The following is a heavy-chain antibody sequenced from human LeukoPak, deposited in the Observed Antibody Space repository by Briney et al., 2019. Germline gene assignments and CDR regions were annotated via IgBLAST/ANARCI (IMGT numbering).Heavy chain of an antibody. V-gene: IGHV1-69*01. Sequence: GSSVKVSCKASGGTFSSYAISWVRQAPGQRLEWMGGIIPIFGTANYAQKFQGRVTITADESTSTAYMELSSLRSEDTAVYYCASRKMATILYYYYYMDVWGKGTTVTVSS. J-gene: IGHJ6*03. D-gene: IGHD5-24*01. CDR3: ASRKMATILYYYYYMDV. CDR2: IIPIFGTA. CDR1: GGTFSSYA.